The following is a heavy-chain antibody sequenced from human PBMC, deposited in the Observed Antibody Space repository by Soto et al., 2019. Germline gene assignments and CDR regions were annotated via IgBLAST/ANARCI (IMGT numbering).Heavy chain of an antibody. D-gene: IGHD3-22*01. J-gene: IGHJ4*02. CDR3: ARKGRPIVVVTFFDY. Sequence: SDTLSLTCAVYGGYFSDYDWSWIRKPPGKGLEWIGEINHSGSTNYNPSLKSRVTISVDTSKNQFSLKLSSVTAADTAVYYCARKGRPIVVVTFFDYWGQGTLVTVPS. V-gene: IGHV4-34*01. CDR1: GGYFSDYD. CDR2: INHSGST.